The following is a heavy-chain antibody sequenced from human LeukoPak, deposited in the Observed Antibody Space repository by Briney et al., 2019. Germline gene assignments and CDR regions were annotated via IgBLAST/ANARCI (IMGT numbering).Heavy chain of an antibody. V-gene: IGHV4-59*01. J-gene: IGHJ4*02. D-gene: IGHD6-19*01. Sequence: PSETLSLTCSVSGGSIDRNYWTWIRQPPGKGLEWIGLIYYSGSANYNAFPKSRVTISEDKSKNQIYLTMTSVTAADTAVYYCARVDSGRSGVCYFDFWGQGTLVIVSS. CDR1: GGSIDRNY. CDR2: IYYSGSA. CDR3: ARVDSGRSGVCYFDF.